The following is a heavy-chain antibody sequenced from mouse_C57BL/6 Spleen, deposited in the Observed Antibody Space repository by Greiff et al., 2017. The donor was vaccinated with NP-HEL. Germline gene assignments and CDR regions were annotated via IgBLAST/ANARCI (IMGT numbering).Heavy chain of an antibody. J-gene: IGHJ1*03. D-gene: IGHD1-1*01. Sequence: VQLQQSGAELVMPGASVKLSCKASGYTFTSYWMHWVKQRPGQGLEWIGEIDPSDSYTNYNQKFKGKSTLTVDKSSSTAYMQLSSLTSEDSAVYYCARFGGSSHWYFDVWGTGTTVTVSS. CDR1: GYTFTSYW. CDR3: ARFGGSSHWYFDV. CDR2: IDPSDSYT. V-gene: IGHV1-69*01.